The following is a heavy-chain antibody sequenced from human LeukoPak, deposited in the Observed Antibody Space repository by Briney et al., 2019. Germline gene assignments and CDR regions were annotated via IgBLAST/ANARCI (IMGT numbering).Heavy chain of an antibody. Sequence: GGSLRLSCVASGFTFSRYWMSWARQAPGKGLDWVGKIKQDGSGEYYLDSVKGRFTISRDNAKNSLYLQMNSLRDDDTAVYFCTTGYSSGWYNEGNYWGQGTLVTVSS. CDR1: GFTFSRYW. J-gene: IGHJ4*02. V-gene: IGHV3-7*01. CDR3: TTGYSSGWYNEGNY. D-gene: IGHD6-19*01. CDR2: IKQDGSGE.